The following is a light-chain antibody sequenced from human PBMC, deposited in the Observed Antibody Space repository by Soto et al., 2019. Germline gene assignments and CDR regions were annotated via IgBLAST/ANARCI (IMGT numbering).Light chain of an antibody. CDR3: QQDYNLPPT. Sequence: PGERVPLSCRASQGVSRSYLTWYQQKPGQAPRLLIYGASTRATSIPARFSGSGSGTDFTLTISSLQPEDFAVYYCQQDYNLPPTFGGGTKVEIK. CDR2: GAS. J-gene: IGKJ4*01. CDR1: QGVSRSY. V-gene: IGKV3D-7*01.